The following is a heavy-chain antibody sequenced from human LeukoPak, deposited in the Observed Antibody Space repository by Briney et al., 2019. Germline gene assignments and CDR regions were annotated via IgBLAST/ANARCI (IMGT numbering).Heavy chain of an antibody. CDR3: ARGSDEVGRKNFDY. CDR2: IYYDGGT. V-gene: IGHV4-4*02. Sequence: SGTLSLTCAVSGGSSSTNNSWHWVRQSPGKGLEWIAEIYYDGGTNYNPSLKSRVTISVDTSKNQFSLNVNSVTAADTAMYYCARGSDEVGRKNFDYWGQGTLVTVSS. J-gene: IGHJ4*02. D-gene: IGHD1-26*01. CDR1: GGSSSTNNS.